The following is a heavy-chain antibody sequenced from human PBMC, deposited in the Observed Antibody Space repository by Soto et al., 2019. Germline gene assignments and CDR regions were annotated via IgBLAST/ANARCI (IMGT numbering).Heavy chain of an antibody. V-gene: IGHV3-33*01. Sequence: PGGSLRLSCAASGFTFSSYGMHWVRQAPGKGLEWVAVIWYDGSNKYYADSVKGRFTISRDNSKNTLYLQMNSLRAEDTAVYYCARDSGGVYYYGMDVWGQGTTVTVS. D-gene: IGHD1-26*01. CDR3: ARDSGGVYYYGMDV. CDR2: IWYDGSNK. J-gene: IGHJ6*02. CDR1: GFTFSSYG.